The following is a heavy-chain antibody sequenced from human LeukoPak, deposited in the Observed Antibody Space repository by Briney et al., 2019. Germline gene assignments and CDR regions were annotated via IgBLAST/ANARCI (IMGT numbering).Heavy chain of an antibody. J-gene: IGHJ4*02. CDR1: GYTLTELS. D-gene: IGHD3-22*01. CDR3: ATGTYYYDSSGYYVLDY. Sequence: ASVKVSCKVSGYTLTELSMQWVRQAPGKGLEWMGGFDPEDGETIYAQKFQGRVTMTEDTSTDTAYMELSSLRSEDTAVYYCATGTYYYDSSGYYVLDYWGQGTLVTVSS. V-gene: IGHV1-24*01. CDR2: FDPEDGET.